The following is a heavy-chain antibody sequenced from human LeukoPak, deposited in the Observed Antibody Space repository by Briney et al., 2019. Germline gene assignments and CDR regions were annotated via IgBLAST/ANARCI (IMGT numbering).Heavy chain of an antibody. CDR1: GGSISSYY. Sequence: PSETLSLTCTVSGGSISSYYWSWIRQPPGKGLEWIGYIYYGGSTNYNPSLKSRVTISVDTSKNQFSLKLSSVTAADTAVYYCARVAALNIAVAGSPYYFDYWGQGTLVTVSS. D-gene: IGHD6-19*01. CDR3: ARVAALNIAVAGSPYYFDY. CDR2: IYYGGST. J-gene: IGHJ4*02. V-gene: IGHV4-59*08.